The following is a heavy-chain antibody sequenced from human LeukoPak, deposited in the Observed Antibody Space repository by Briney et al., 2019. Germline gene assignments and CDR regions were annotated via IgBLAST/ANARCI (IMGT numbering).Heavy chain of an antibody. CDR1: GGSISSGGYY. J-gene: IGHJ6*03. CDR2: IYYSGST. Sequence: SEILSLTCTVSGGSISSGGYYWSWIRQHPGKGLEWVGYIYYSGSTYYNPSLKSRVTISVDTSKNQFSLKLSSVTAADTAVYYCARELELNYYYYMDVWGKGTTVPVSS. V-gene: IGHV4-31*03. D-gene: IGHD1-7*01. CDR3: ARELELNYYYYMDV.